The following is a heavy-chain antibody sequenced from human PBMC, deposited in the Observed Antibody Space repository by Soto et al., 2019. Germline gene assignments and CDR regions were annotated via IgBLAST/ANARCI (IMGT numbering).Heavy chain of an antibody. J-gene: IGHJ4*02. CDR3: AREPGRAYYESSGYFDS. CDR2: ISSSTSTI. D-gene: IGHD3-22*01. CDR1: GFTFSGYS. Sequence: LSCAASGFTFSGYSMNWVRQAPGKGLEWISYISSSTSTIYYTDSVKGRFTISRDNAQNSLYLQMNSLRDEDTAVYYCAREPGRAYYESSGYFDSSGQGALLKVSS. V-gene: IGHV3-48*02.